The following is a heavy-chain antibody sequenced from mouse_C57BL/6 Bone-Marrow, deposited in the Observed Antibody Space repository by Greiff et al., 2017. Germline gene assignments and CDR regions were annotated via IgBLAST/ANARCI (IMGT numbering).Heavy chain of an antibody. CDR2: IDPSDSYT. CDR1: GYTFTSYW. CDR3: ARDDYGSSYWYFDV. Sequence: VQLQQPGAELVRPGTSVKLSCKASGYTFTSYWMHWVKQRPGQGLEWIGVIDPSDSYTNYNQKFKGKATLTVDTSSSTAYMQLSSLTSEASAVYYCARDDYGSSYWYFDVWGTGTTVTVSS. D-gene: IGHD1-1*01. J-gene: IGHJ1*03. V-gene: IGHV1-59*01.